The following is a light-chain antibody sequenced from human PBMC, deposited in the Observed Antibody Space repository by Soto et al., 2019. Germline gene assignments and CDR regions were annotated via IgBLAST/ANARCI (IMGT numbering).Light chain of an antibody. Sequence: DIQMTQSPSSLSASVGDRVTITCRASQSISSYLNWYQQKPGKAPKLLIYTTSSLQSGVPSRFSGNGSGTDFTLTISSLQLEDFATYYCQQSYSAPLTFGGGTKVEIK. J-gene: IGKJ4*01. CDR1: QSISSY. CDR3: QQSYSAPLT. CDR2: TTS. V-gene: IGKV1-39*01.